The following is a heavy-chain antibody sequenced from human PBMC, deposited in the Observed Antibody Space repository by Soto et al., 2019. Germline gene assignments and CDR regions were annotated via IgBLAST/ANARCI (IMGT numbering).Heavy chain of an antibody. CDR1: AGSISSGGYS. J-gene: IGHJ6*02. V-gene: IGHV4-30-2*01. Sequence: SETLSLTCAVSAGSISSGGYSWSWIRQPPGKGLEWIGYIYHSGCTYYNRSLKSRVTISVDRSKNQFSLKLSSVTAAQTAVYYCARGVGVYDSSGYYPRPYYYGMDVWGQEPTVTVSS. CDR3: ARGVGVYDSSGYYPRPYYYGMDV. D-gene: IGHD3-22*01. CDR2: IYHSGCT.